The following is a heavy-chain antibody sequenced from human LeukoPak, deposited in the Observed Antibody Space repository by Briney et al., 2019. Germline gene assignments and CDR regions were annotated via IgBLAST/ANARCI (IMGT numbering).Heavy chain of an antibody. CDR2: ISHSGST. CDR3: ARALVRATMVWYFDL. CDR1: GGSFSGYY. J-gene: IGHJ2*01. D-gene: IGHD5-12*01. Sequence: SETLSLTCAVSGGSFSGYYWSWIRQRPGKGLEWIGEISHSGSTNYSPSLKSRVTISVDTSKNQFSLNLSSVTAADTAVYYCARALVRATMVWYFDLWGRGTLVTVSS. V-gene: IGHV4-34*01.